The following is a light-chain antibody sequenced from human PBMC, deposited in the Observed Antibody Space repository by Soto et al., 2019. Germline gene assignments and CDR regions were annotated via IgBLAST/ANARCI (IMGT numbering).Light chain of an antibody. V-gene: IGKV3-20*01. J-gene: IGKJ2*01. CDR2: GAS. CDR3: QQYGGSSLYT. CDR1: QSVSSSY. Sequence: EIVLTQSPGTLSLSPGERATLSCRASQSVSSSYLGWYQQKPGQAPRLLIYGASTRATGIPDRFSGSGSGTDFTLTISRLDPEDFAVYYCQQYGGSSLYTFGQGTKLEIQ.